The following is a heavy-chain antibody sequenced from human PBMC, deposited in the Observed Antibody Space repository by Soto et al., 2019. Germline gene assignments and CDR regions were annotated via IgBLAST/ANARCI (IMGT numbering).Heavy chain of an antibody. CDR3: ARDYYGSGSYYNVYYYYYGMDV. D-gene: IGHD3-10*01. CDR2: ISSSSSYI. J-gene: IGHJ6*02. V-gene: IGHV3-21*01. CDR1: GFTFSSYS. Sequence: GGSLRLSCAASGFTFSSYSMNWVRQAPGKGLEWVSSISSSSSYIYYADSVKGRFTISRDNAKNSLYLQMNSLRAEDTAVYYCARDYYGSGSYYNVYYYYYGMDVWGQGTTVTVSS.